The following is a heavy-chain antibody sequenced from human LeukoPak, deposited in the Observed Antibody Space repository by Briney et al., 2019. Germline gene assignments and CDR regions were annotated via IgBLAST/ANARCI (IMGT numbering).Heavy chain of an antibody. J-gene: IGHJ4*02. CDR3: AKHTGSLYDFWSGYIDY. D-gene: IGHD3-3*01. V-gene: IGHV1-8*02. Sequence: ASVNVSCKSSGYTFPSYDINWVRPATGQGLEWMGWMNSNSGNTGYAQKFQGRVTMTTDTSTRTAYMELRSLRSDDTAVYYCAKHTGSLYDFWSGYIDYWGQGTLVTVSS. CDR1: GYTFPSYD. CDR2: MNSNSGNT.